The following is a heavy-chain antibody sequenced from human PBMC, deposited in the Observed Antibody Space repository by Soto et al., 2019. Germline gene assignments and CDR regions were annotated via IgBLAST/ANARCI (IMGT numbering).Heavy chain of an antibody. CDR3: AAERAYGGNPLAFLY. CDR1: EDTFDSYA. J-gene: IGHJ4*02. V-gene: IGHV1-69*01. D-gene: IGHD1-26*01. CDR2: VIPFFNTP. Sequence: QVQLVQSGAEVKRPGSSVRVSCKASEDTFDSYAISWVRQAPGQGLDWMGGVIPFFNTPNYAKKFQGRVTITADESTSTADMELSSLRSEDTAMYYCAAERAYGGNPLAFLYWGQGTLVTVSS.